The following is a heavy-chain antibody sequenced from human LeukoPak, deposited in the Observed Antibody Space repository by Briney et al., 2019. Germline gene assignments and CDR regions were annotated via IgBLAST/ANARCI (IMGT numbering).Heavy chain of an antibody. V-gene: IGHV4-31*03. D-gene: IGHD5-12*01. Sequence: SETLSLTCTVSGASISSTGYYWSWVRQHPGKGLEWIGYIYNSGSTYYNPSLKSRVTMSVDTSQNQVSLKLSSVTAADTAVYYCATVRTWLLHSDAFDIWGQGTKVTVSS. J-gene: IGHJ3*02. CDR3: ATVRTWLLHSDAFDI. CDR1: GASISSTGYY. CDR2: IYNSGST.